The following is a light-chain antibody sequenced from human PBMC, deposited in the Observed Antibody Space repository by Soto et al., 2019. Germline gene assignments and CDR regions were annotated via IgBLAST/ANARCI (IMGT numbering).Light chain of an antibody. J-gene: IGKJ4*01. CDR3: QQYDRWPVT. CDR1: QSVTTN. V-gene: IGKV3-15*01. CDR2: DLS. Sequence: VITQSPATLSVSLGERVTFSCRASQSVTTNVAWYQHNPGESPRRLISDLSTGASAVPPRFCASGSGTEFTLTIDRLQSADCAVYYCQQYDRWPVTFGGGTKVDIK.